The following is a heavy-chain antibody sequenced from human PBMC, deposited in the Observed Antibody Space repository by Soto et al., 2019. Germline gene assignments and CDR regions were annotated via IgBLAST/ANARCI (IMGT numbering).Heavy chain of an antibody. Sequence: GGSLRLSCAASGFTFSNAWMNWVRQAPGKGLERVGRIKSKTDGGTTDYAAPVKGRFTISRDDSKNTLYLQMNSLKTEDTAVYYCTTVREQLVVYYYGMDVWGQGTTVTVSS. J-gene: IGHJ6*02. CDR2: IKSKTDGGTT. CDR1: GFTFSNAW. V-gene: IGHV3-15*07. CDR3: TTVREQLVVYYYGMDV. D-gene: IGHD6-6*01.